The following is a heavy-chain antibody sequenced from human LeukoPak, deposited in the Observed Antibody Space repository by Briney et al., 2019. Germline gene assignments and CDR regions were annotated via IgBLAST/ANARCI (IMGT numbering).Heavy chain of an antibody. Sequence: PSETLSLTCTVSGGSISTYYWGWIRQPPGKGLEWIGSIYYSGSTNYNPSLKSRVTISVDTSKNQFSLKLSSVTAADTAVYYCARLRAHRPKKALTPYYYYYGMDVWGQGTTVTVSS. CDR3: ARLRAHRPKKALTPYYYYYGMDV. D-gene: IGHD1-14*01. CDR1: GGSISTYY. CDR2: IYYSGST. J-gene: IGHJ6*02. V-gene: IGHV4-39*07.